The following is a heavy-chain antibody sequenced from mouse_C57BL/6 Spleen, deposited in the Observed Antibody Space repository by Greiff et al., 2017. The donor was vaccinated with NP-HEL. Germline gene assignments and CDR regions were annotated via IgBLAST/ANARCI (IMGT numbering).Heavy chain of an antibody. J-gene: IGHJ2*01. CDR2: IFPGSGST. Sequence: QVQLKESGPELVKPGASVKISCKASGYTFTDYYINWVKQRPGQGLEWIGWIFPGSGSTYYNEKFKGKATLTVDKSSSTAYMLLSSLTSEDSAVYFCARAYYGNYKEVWDYWGQGTTLTVSS. V-gene: IGHV1-75*01. D-gene: IGHD2-10*01. CDR1: GYTFTDYY. CDR3: ARAYYGNYKEVWDY.